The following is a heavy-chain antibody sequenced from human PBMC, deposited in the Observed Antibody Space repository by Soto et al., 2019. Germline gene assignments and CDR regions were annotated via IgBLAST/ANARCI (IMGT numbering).Heavy chain of an antibody. CDR1: GGSISSGGYY. Sequence: SETLSLTCTVSGGSISSGGYYWSWIRQHPGKGLEWIGYIYYSGSTYYNPSLKSRVTISVDTSKNQFSLKLSSVTAADTAVYYCAREAGIFGVVFDYWGQGTLVTVSS. V-gene: IGHV4-31*03. CDR2: IYYSGST. D-gene: IGHD3-3*01. J-gene: IGHJ4*02. CDR3: AREAGIFGVVFDY.